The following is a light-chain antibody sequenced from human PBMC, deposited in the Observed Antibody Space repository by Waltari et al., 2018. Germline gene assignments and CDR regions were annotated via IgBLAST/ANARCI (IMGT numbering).Light chain of an antibody. CDR2: KDS. CDR1: TLPKQF. CDR3: QSADNSGTPVV. Sequence: SYDLTQPPSVSVSPGQTARITCSGNTLPKQFAYWYQQKPGQAPVLMIYKDSERPSGIPEPFSGSSSGTTVMLTISGVQAEDEADYYCQSADNSGTPVVFGGGTKLTVL. J-gene: IGLJ2*01. V-gene: IGLV3-25*03.